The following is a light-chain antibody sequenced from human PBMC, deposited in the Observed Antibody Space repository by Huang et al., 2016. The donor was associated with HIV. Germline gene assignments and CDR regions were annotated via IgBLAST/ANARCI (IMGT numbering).Light chain of an antibody. CDR3: QQSYSTPPYT. J-gene: IGKJ2*01. CDR2: AAS. V-gene: IGKV1-39*01. CDR1: QNISSY. Sequence: DIQLTQSPSSLSASVGDRVTITCRASQNISSYLNWYQQKPGKAPKLLIYAASSLQSGVPSRFSGSGAGTDFTLPISSLQPEDFATYYCQQSYSTPPYTFGQGTKLEIK.